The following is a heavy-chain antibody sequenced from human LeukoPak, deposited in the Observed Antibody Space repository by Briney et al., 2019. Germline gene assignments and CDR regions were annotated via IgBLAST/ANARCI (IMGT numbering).Heavy chain of an antibody. CDR2: MYYNGIT. CDR3: ARQPTVKRGAVASSFDY. CDR1: GGFITTSIHY. D-gene: IGHD6-19*01. J-gene: IGHJ4*02. V-gene: IGHV4-39*01. Sequence: PSETLSLTCSVSGGFITTSIHYWAWFRQPPGKGLEWVAIMYYNGITYYNASLESRVTMSVDTSRNQFSLSLRSVSAADTSVYYCARQPTVKRGAVASSFDYWGQGTLVTVSS.